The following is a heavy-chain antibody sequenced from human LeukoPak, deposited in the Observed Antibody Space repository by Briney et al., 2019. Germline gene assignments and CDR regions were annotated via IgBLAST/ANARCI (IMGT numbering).Heavy chain of an antibody. CDR3: AKDLGRYFDY. CDR2: IKQDGSEK. J-gene: IGHJ4*02. D-gene: IGHD1-26*01. CDR1: GFTFSSYW. V-gene: IGHV3-7*01. Sequence: PGGSLRLSCAASGFTFSSYWMSWVRQAPGKGLEWVANIKQDGSEKYYADSVKGRFTISRDNSKNTLYLQMNSLRAEDTAVYYCAKDLGRYFDYWGQGTLVTVSS.